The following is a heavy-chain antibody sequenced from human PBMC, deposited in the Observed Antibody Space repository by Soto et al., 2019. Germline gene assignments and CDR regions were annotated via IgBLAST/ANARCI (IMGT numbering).Heavy chain of an antibody. D-gene: IGHD4-17*01. J-gene: IGHJ4*02. V-gene: IGHV3-7*03. CDR2: IKQDGSVK. Sequence: TGGSLRLSCAPSGFTFSNYWMSWVRQAPGQGLEWVASIKQDGSVKHYVDSVKGRFTISRDNAEKSLHLQMNSLRAEDTAVYYCAKLRGDYTVFGYWGQGARVTVSS. CDR1: GFTFSNYW. CDR3: AKLRGDYTVFGY.